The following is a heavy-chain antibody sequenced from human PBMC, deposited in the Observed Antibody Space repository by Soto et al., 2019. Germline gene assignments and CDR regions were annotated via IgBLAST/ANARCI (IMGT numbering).Heavy chain of an antibody. D-gene: IGHD3-9*01. CDR2: ISAYNGKT. Sequence: ASVNVSCKASVYTFTSYGISWVRQAPGQGLELMGWISAYNGKTKXAQKLQGRVXMTTDASASTAXMELRXLRSDDTAVYYCARDNDIFTGYYSYSDYXGRG. CDR3: ARDNDIFTGYYSYSDY. CDR1: VYTFTSYG. J-gene: IGHJ4*02. V-gene: IGHV1-18*01.